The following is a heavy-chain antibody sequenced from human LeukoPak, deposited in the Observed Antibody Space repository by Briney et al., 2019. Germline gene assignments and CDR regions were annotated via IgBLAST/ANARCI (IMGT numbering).Heavy chain of an antibody. D-gene: IGHD3-22*01. CDR2: ITSSGTTK. V-gene: IGHV3-11*04. J-gene: IGHJ4*02. CDR3: AIQMTMIVVVPYFDY. Sequence: PRGSLRLSCEASGFTFNDYYMSWIRQAPGKGLEWVSFITSSGTTKYYADSVRGRFTISRDNAKNSLYLYMNSLRDDDTAVYYCAIQMTMIVVVPYFDYWGQGALVTVSA. CDR1: GFTFNDYY.